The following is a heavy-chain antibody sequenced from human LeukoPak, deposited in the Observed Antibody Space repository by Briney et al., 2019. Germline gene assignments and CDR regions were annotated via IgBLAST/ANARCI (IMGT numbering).Heavy chain of an antibody. J-gene: IGHJ4*02. Sequence: GASVKVSYKASGYTFTSYYMHWVRQAPGQGLEWMGIINPSGGSTSYAQKFQGRVTMTRDTSISTAYMELSRLRSDDTAVYYCARYITVGATYQHFDYWGQGTLVTVSS. CDR3: ARYITVGATYQHFDY. D-gene: IGHD1-26*01. CDR2: INPSGGST. CDR1: GYTFTSYY. V-gene: IGHV1-46*01.